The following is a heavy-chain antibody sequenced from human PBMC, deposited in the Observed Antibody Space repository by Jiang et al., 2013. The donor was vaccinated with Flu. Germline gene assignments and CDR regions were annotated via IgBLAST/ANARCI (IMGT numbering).Heavy chain of an antibody. V-gene: IGHV4-59*01. D-gene: IGHD6-25*01. J-gene: IGHJ6*03. CDR1: GGSISSYY. CDR2: IYYSGST. Sequence: GPGLVKPSETLSLTCTVSGGSISSYYWSWIRQPPGKGLEWIGYIYYSGSTNYNPSLKSRVTISVDTSKNQFSLKLSSVTAADTAVYYCARGSGSPDYYYYYMDVWGKGTTVTVSS. CDR3: ARGSGSPDYYYYYMDV.